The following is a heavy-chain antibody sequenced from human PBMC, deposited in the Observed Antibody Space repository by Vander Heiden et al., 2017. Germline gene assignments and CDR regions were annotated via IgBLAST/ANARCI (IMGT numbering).Heavy chain of an antibody. CDR3: ARDLYYYDSSGYYPGAY. D-gene: IGHD3-22*01. CDR2: INPSGGST. CDR1: GYTFTSPY. Sequence: QVQLVQSGAEVKKPGASVKVSCKATGYTFTSPYMHWVRQAPGQGLGWMGIINPSGGSTSYAQKFQGRVTMTRDTSTSTVYMELSSLRSEDTAVYYCARDLYYYDSSGYYPGAYWGQGTLVTVSS. V-gene: IGHV1-46*01. J-gene: IGHJ4*02.